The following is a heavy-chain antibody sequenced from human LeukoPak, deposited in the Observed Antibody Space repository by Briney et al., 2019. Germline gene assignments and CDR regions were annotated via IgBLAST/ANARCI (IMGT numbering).Heavy chain of an antibody. CDR3: ARPKYDSSGYYSASFDY. V-gene: IGHV3-74*01. CDR2: INPDGSRT. D-gene: IGHD3-22*01. Sequence: GSLRLSCAASGFTFSDYWMHWVRQSPGKGLVWVSRINPDGSRTTYADSVNGRFTISRDNAKNSLYLQMNSLRAEDTAVYYCARPKYDSSGYYSASFDYWGQGTLVTVSS. CDR1: GFTFSDYW. J-gene: IGHJ4*02.